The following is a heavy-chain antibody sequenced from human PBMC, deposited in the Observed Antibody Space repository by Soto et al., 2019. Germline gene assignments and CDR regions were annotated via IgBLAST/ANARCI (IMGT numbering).Heavy chain of an antibody. CDR2: ISYDGSNK. CDR3: ARDRFASSWSYFDY. D-gene: IGHD6-13*01. J-gene: IGHJ4*02. V-gene: IGHV3-30*14. CDR1: GFTFSSYA. Sequence: QVQLVESGGGVVQPGRSLRLSCAASGFTFSSYAMHWVRQAPGKGLEWVAVISYDGSNKYYADSVKGRFTISRDNSKNTLYLQMNSLRAEYTAVYYCARDRFASSWSYFDYWGQGTLVTVSS.